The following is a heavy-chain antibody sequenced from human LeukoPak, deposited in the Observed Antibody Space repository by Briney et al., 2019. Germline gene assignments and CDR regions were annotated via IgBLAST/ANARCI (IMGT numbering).Heavy chain of an antibody. J-gene: IGHJ6*03. CDR3: ATESGAVTTDSGYYYMDV. V-gene: IGHV1-24*01. CDR2: FDPEDGET. CDR1: GYTLTELS. D-gene: IGHD4-11*01. Sequence: ASVKVSCKVSGYTLTELSMLWVRQAPGKGLERMGGFDPEDGETIYAQKFQGRVTMTEDTSTDTAYMELSSLRSEDTAVYYCATESGAVTTDSGYYYMDVWGKGTTVTVSS.